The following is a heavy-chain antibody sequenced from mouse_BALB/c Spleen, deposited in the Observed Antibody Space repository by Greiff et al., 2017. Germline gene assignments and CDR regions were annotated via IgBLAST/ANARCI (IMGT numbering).Heavy chain of an antibody. CDR3: ARGDYGNGLDY. CDR1: GYTFTSYW. CDR2: IYPGDGDT. J-gene: IGHJ2*01. Sequence: QVQLQQSGAELARPGASVTLSCKASGYTFTSYWMQWVKQRPGQGLEWIGAIYPGDGDTRYTQKFKGKATLTADKSSSTAYMQLSSLASEDSAVYYCARGDYGNGLDYWGQGTTLTVSS. D-gene: IGHD2-1*01. V-gene: IGHV1-87*01.